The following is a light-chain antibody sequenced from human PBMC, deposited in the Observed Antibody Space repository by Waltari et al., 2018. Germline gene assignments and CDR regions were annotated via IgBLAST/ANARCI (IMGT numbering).Light chain of an antibody. CDR1: QGINNY. CDR3: QQLNSYPQT. J-gene: IGKJ4*01. Sequence: DVQLTQSPSFLSASVGDRVTVTCRASQGINNYVAWYQQKAGKAPKLLIYAASLLYSGVPSRFTGSGSGTEFTLTISSLQPEDFATYYCQQLNSYPQTFGGGTKVAIK. CDR2: AAS. V-gene: IGKV1-9*01.